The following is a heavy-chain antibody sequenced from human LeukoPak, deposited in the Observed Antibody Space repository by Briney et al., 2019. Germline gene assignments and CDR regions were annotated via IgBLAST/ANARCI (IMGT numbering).Heavy chain of an antibody. J-gene: IGHJ4*02. D-gene: IGHD6-13*01. CDR2: ISWNSGSI. V-gene: IGHV3-9*03. CDR1: GFTFSSYS. CDR3: AKDIAKGIAAAGIDY. Sequence: RPGGSLRLSCAASGFTFSSYSMNWVRQAPGKGLEWVSGISWNSGSIGYADSVKGRFTISRDNAKNSLYLQMNSLRAEDMALYYCAKDIAKGIAAAGIDYWGQGTLVTVSS.